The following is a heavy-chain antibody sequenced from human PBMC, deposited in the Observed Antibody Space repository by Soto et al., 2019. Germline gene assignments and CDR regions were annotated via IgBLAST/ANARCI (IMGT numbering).Heavy chain of an antibody. Sequence: EAQLLESGGGLVQPGGSLRRSCAASGFTFSSYAMSWVRQAPGKGLEWVSAISGSGGSTYYADSVKGRFTISRDNSKNTLYLQMNSLRAEDTAVYYCAKGGLYYDFWSGYYSDYYYYYMDVWGKGTTVTVSS. D-gene: IGHD3-3*01. V-gene: IGHV3-23*01. J-gene: IGHJ6*03. CDR1: GFTFSSYA. CDR3: AKGGLYYDFWSGYYSDYYYYYMDV. CDR2: ISGSGGST.